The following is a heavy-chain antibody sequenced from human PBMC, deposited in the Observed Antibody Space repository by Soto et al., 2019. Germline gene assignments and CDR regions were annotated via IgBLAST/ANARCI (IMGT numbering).Heavy chain of an antibody. Sequence: GSLRRSCAASGFTFSSCSMNWVRQAAGKGLEWVSSISSSSSYIYYADSVKGRFTISRDNAKNSLYLQMNSLRAEDTAVYYCARRLLWCGEDYYFDYWGQGTLVTVSS. CDR3: ARRLLWCGEDYYFDY. J-gene: IGHJ4*02. V-gene: IGHV3-21*01. CDR1: GFTFSSCS. D-gene: IGHD3-10*01. CDR2: ISSSSSYI.